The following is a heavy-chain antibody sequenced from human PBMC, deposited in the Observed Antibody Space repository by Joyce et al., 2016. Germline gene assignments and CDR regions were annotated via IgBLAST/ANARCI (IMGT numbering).Heavy chain of an antibody. V-gene: IGHV1-24*01. CDR3: AISSVHGWGVWVS. Sequence: QVQLAQSGPEVKKPRASVKVSCKVSGKSLSELSMHWVRPFPGKGLEWRGSFKPEDGDTMDAMKLPGRATMTEEASTDTGYMELNSLTFEDTAVYYCAISSVHGWGVWVSWGQGTLVTVSS. CDR1: GKSLSELS. CDR2: FKPEDGDT. J-gene: IGHJ5*02. D-gene: IGHD3-16*01.